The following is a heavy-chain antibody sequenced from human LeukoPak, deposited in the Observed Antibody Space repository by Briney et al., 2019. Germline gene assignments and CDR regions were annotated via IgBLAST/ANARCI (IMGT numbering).Heavy chain of an antibody. CDR1: GGDISGYY. V-gene: IGHV4-34*01. D-gene: IGHD5-12*01. CDR2: INHSGST. CDR3: ARKLGGYEARRRKYYMDV. J-gene: IGHJ6*03. Sequence: SDTLSFTCAVNGGDISGYYWCWICQRPGNGLDSIGEINHSGSTNYNPSLKSRVTISVDTSKNQFSLKLRSVTAADTAVYYCARKLGGYEARRRKYYMDVWGKGTTVTVSS.